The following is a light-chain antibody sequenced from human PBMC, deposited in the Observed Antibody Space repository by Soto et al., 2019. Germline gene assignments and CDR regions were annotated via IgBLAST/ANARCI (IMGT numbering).Light chain of an antibody. J-gene: IGKJ1*01. Sequence: EIVLTQSPGTLSLSPGERATLSCRASQSVSSSYLAWYQQKPGQAPRLLIYGASSRATGIPDRFSGSESGTDFTLTISRLEPEDVAEYYCQQYGSSPRTFGQGTKVEIK. CDR1: QSVSSSY. CDR3: QQYGSSPRT. V-gene: IGKV3-20*01. CDR2: GAS.